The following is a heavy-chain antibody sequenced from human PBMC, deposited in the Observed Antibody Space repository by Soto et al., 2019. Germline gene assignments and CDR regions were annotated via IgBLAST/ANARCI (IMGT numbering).Heavy chain of an antibody. D-gene: IGHD3-22*01. CDR1: GGTFSSYA. CDR3: ARDTIPRITMIVVAPGAFDI. J-gene: IGHJ3*02. Sequence: GASVKVSCKVSGGTFSSYAISWVRQAPGQGLEWMGGIIPIFGTANYAQKFQGRVTITADESTSTAYMELSSLRSEDTAVYYCARDTIPRITMIVVAPGAFDIWGQGTMVTVSS. CDR2: IIPIFGTA. V-gene: IGHV1-69*13.